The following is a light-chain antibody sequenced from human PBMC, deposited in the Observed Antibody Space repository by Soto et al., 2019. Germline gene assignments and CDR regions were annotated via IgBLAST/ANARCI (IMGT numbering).Light chain of an antibody. Sequence: EIVLTQSPGTQSLSPGERATLSCRASQSVANSYLAWYQQKPGQAPRLLIYGASSRATGIPDRFSGSGSGTDFPLTISRLESEDFAVYYCQQYGTLITFGQGTRLEIK. CDR2: GAS. J-gene: IGKJ5*01. CDR3: QQYGTLIT. V-gene: IGKV3-20*01. CDR1: QSVANSY.